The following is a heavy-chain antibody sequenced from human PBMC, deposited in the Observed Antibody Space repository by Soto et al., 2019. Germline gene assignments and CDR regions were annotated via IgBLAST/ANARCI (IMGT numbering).Heavy chain of an antibody. J-gene: IGHJ5*02. V-gene: IGHV4-34*01. Sequence: PSETLSLTCAVYGGSFSGYYWSWIRQPPGKGLEWIGEINHSGSTNYNPSLKSRVTISVDTSKNQFSLKLSSVTAADTAVYYCARITVTLNWFDPWGQGTLVTVYS. D-gene: IGHD4-4*01. CDR1: GGSFSGYY. CDR3: ARITVTLNWFDP. CDR2: INHSGST.